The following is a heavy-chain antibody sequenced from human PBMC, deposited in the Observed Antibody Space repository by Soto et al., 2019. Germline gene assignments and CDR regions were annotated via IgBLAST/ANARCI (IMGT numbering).Heavy chain of an antibody. D-gene: IGHD3-10*01. J-gene: IGHJ5*02. CDR2: IPYRGST. Sequence: QVQLQESGPGLVKPSQTLSLTCTVSGGSINRGGYYWSWIRQPPGKGLEYIGSIPYRGSTYSNPSLNSRVIISVDTSKNQFSLKLSSVTAADTAVYYCASYSGSGSYPDNWFDPWGQGTLVTVSS. CDR1: GGSINRGGYY. CDR3: ASYSGSGSYPDNWFDP. V-gene: IGHV4-31*03.